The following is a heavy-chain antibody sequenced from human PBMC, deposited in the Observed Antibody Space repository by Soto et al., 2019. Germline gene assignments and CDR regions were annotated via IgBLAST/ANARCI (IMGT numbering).Heavy chain of an antibody. Sequence: SETLSLTCAVYGGSFSGYYWSWIRQPPGKGLEWIGDINHSGSTNYNPSLKSRVTISVDTSKNQFSLKLSSVTAADTAVYYCARGRGSGGRYYYYYYMDVWGKGTTVTVSS. CDR1: GGSFSGYY. CDR3: ARGRGSGGRYYYYYYMDV. J-gene: IGHJ6*03. D-gene: IGHD3-10*01. V-gene: IGHV4-34*01. CDR2: INHSGST.